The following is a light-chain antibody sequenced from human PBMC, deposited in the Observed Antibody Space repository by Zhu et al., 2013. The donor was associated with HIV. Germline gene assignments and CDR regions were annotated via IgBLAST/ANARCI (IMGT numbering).Light chain of an antibody. CDR2: GAS. CDR3: QQYATSSLT. CDR1: QSVSSSY. Sequence: EIVMTQSPGTLSLSPGERATLSCRASQSVSSSYLAWYQQKRGQPPRLLIYGASSRATGIPDRFSGSGSETDFTLTISRLEPEDFAVYYCQQYATSSLTFGGGTKVEI. J-gene: IGKJ4*01. V-gene: IGKV3-20*01.